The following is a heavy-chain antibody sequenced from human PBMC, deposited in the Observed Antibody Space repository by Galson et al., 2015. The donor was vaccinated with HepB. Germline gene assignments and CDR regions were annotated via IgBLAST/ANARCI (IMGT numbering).Heavy chain of an antibody. CDR1: GFPFGSYA. CDR3: AKAPISYCSGGSCYSMDV. Sequence: LRLSCAASGFPFGSYAMNWVRQAPGKGLEWVSSISGTGSYIYYADSVKGRFIISRDNSKSTLYLQMNGLRAEDTAVYYCAKAPISYCSGGSCYSMDVWGQGTTVTVSS. J-gene: IGHJ6*02. CDR2: ISGTGSYI. D-gene: IGHD2-15*01. V-gene: IGHV3-23*01.